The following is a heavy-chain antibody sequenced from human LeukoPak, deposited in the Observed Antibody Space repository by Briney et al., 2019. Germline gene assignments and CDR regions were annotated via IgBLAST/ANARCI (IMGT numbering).Heavy chain of an antibody. CDR3: ARGGSSTSPYYYYGMDV. Sequence: PSETLSLTWTVSGGSISSYYWSWLRQPAGKRLEWIGRIYTSGSTNYNPSLKSRVTMSVDTSKNQFSLKLSSVTAADTAVYYCARGGSSTSPYYYYGMDVWGQGTTVTVSS. CDR1: GGSISSYY. CDR2: IYTSGST. J-gene: IGHJ6*02. D-gene: IGHD2-2*01. V-gene: IGHV4-4*07.